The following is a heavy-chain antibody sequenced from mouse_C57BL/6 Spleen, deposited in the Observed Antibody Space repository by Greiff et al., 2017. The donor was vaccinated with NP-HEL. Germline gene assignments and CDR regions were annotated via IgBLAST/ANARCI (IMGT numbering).Heavy chain of an antibody. Sequence: EVQLKQSGPELVKPGASVKISCKASGYSFTGYYMNWVKQSPEKSLEWIGEINPSTGGTTYNQKFKAKATLTVDKSSSTAYMQLKSLTSEDSAVYYCARGGTTVPFAYWGQGTLVTVSA. CDR1: GYSFTGYY. J-gene: IGHJ3*01. CDR2: INPSTGGT. D-gene: IGHD1-1*01. V-gene: IGHV1-42*01. CDR3: ARGGTTVPFAY.